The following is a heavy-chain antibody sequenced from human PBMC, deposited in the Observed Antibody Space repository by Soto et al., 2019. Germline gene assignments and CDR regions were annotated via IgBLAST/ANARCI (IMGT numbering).Heavy chain of an antibody. CDR3: ARGYNVVVPAANYYYYGMDV. Sequence: PSETLSLTCAVYGGSFSGYYWSWIRQPPGKGLEWIGEVNHGGSTNYNPSLKSRVTISVDTSKNQFSLKLSSVTAADTAVYYCARGYNVVVPAANYYYYGMDVWGQGTTVTV. J-gene: IGHJ6*02. CDR1: GGSFSGYY. V-gene: IGHV4-34*01. CDR2: VNHGGST. D-gene: IGHD2-2*01.